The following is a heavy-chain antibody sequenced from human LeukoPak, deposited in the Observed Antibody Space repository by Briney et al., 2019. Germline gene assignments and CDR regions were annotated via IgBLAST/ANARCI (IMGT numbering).Heavy chain of an antibody. V-gene: IGHV1/OR15-1*04. D-gene: IGHD3-3*01. Sequence: GASVKVSCKASGYIFTDYYMHWVRQAPGQELGWMGRINPNSGGTNYAQKFQGRVTITTDESTSTAYMELSSLRSEDTAVYYCARGFSRDGCWFDPWGQGTLVTVSS. CDR1: GYIFTDYY. CDR3: ARGFSRDGCWFDP. CDR2: INPNSGGT. J-gene: IGHJ5*02.